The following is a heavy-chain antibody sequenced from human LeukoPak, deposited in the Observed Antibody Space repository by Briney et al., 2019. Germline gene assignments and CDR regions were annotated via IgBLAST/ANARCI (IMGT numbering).Heavy chain of an antibody. CDR3: ARREIVVVGTFDY. Sequence: SXXXXSYXWSWIRQPPGKGLEWIGYIYYSGSTNYNPSLKSRVTISVDTSKNQFSLKLSSVTAADTAVYYCARREIVVVGTFDYWGQGTLVTVSS. J-gene: IGHJ4*02. D-gene: IGHD3-22*01. CDR1: SXXXXSYX. CDR2: IYYSGST. V-gene: IGHV4-61*01.